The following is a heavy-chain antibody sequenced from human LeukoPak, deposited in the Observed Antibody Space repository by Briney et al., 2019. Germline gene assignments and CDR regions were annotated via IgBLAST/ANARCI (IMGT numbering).Heavy chain of an antibody. D-gene: IGHD3-16*01. Sequence: SETLSLTCTVSGSSISNYYWSWIRQPPGKGLEWIGYISHSGNTNYNPSLKSRVAISLDTSKNQFSLILSTVTAADTAVYYCARVGRGDYVWGSYSFDYWGQGTLVTVSS. V-gene: IGHV4-59*01. J-gene: IGHJ4*02. CDR2: ISHSGNT. CDR3: ARVGRGDYVWGSYSFDY. CDR1: GSSISNYY.